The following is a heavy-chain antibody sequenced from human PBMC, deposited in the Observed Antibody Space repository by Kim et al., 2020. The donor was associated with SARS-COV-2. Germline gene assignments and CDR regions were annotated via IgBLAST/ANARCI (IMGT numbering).Heavy chain of an antibody. Sequence: SETLSLTCTVSGGSISSSSYYWGWIRQPPGKGLEWIGSIYYSGSTYYNPSLKSRVTISIDTSKNQFSLKLSSVTAADTAVYYCARDGIYGDYGGTIDYWGQGTLVTVSS. CDR2: IYYSGST. D-gene: IGHD4-17*01. CDR1: GGSISSSSYY. V-gene: IGHV4-39*07. J-gene: IGHJ4*02. CDR3: ARDGIYGDYGGTIDY.